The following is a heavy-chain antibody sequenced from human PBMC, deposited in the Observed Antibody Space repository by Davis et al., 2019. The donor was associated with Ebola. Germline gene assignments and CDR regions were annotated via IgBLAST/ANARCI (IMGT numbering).Heavy chain of an antibody. CDR2: FDPEDGET. CDR3: ATAFRPMITFGGVIVIPYYFDY. CDR1: GYTLTELS. J-gene: IGHJ4*02. D-gene: IGHD3-16*02. V-gene: IGHV1-24*01. Sequence: ASVKVSCKVSGYTLTELSMHWVRQAPGKGLEWMGGFDPEDGETIYAQKFQGRVTMTEDTSTDTAYMELSSLRSEDTAVYYCATAFRPMITFGGVIVIPYYFDYWGQGTLVTVSS.